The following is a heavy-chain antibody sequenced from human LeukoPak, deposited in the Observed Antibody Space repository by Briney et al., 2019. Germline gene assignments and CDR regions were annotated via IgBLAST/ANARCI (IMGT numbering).Heavy chain of an antibody. CDR3: ARRVAAAGGWFDP. Sequence: SETLSLTCTVSGSSISSYYWSWIRQPPGKGLEWIGYIYYSGSTNYNPSLKSRVTISVDTSKNQFSLKLSSVTAADTAVYYCARRVAAAGGWFDPWGQGTLVTVSS. D-gene: IGHD6-13*01. V-gene: IGHV4-59*08. CDR1: GSSISSYY. J-gene: IGHJ5*02. CDR2: IYYSGST.